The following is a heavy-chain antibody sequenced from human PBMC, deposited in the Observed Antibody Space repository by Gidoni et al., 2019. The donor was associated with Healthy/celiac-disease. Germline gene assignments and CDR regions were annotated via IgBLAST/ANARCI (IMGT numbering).Heavy chain of an antibody. CDR3: ARVTPAIRLAWAFDI. CDR1: GFTFSSYS. Sequence: EVQLVESGGGLVTPGGSLRLSCAASGFTFSSYSMNWVRPAPGKGLEWVSSISSSSSYIYYADSVKGRFTISRDNAKNSLYLQMNSLRAEDTAVYYCARVTPAIRLAWAFDIWGQGTMVTVSS. D-gene: IGHD3-9*01. J-gene: IGHJ3*02. CDR2: ISSSSSYI. V-gene: IGHV3-21*01.